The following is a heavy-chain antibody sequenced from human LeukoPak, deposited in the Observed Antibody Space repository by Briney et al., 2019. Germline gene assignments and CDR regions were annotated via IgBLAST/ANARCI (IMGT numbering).Heavy chain of an antibody. J-gene: IGHJ4*02. V-gene: IGHV3-48*03. D-gene: IGHD3-10*02. CDR1: GFTFSSYE. CDR3: ASARPTVRGVTTRHEY. Sequence: GGSLRLSCAASGFTFSSYEMNWVRQAPGKGLEWVSYISSSGSTIYYAGSVKGRFTISRDNAKNSLYLQMNSLRAEDTAVYYCASARPTVRGVTTRHEYWGQGTLVTVSS. CDR2: ISSSGSTI.